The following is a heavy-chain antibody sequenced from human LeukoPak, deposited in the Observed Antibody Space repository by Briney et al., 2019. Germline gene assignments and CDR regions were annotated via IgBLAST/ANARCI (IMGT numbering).Heavy chain of an antibody. D-gene: IGHD1-26*01. CDR2: ITTGDST. CDR1: GFTFNNYA. V-gene: IGHV3-23*01. J-gene: IGHJ1*01. Sequence: GGSLRLSCAASGFTFNNYAMTWVRQAPGKGLEWVSHITTGDSTYYPDSVKGRFTISRDNSKNTLYLQMNSLRAEDTAVYYCATSIVGLTYDEHFQHWGQGTLVTVSS. CDR3: ATSIVGLTYDEHFQH.